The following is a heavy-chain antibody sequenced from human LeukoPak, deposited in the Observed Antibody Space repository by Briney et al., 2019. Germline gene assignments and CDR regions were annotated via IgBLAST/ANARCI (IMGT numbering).Heavy chain of an antibody. J-gene: IGHJ4*02. CDR2: IYSGGST. D-gene: IGHD3-22*01. CDR1: GLTVSSNY. Sequence: AGGSLRLSCAASGLTVSSNYMSWVRQAPGKGLEWVSVIYSGGSTYYADSVKGRFTISRDNSKNTLYLQMNSLRAEDTAVYYCATMIVVADDFDYWGQGTLVTVSS. V-gene: IGHV3-53*01. CDR3: ATMIVVADDFDY.